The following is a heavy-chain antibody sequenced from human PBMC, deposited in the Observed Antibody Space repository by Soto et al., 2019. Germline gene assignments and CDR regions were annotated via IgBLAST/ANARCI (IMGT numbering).Heavy chain of an antibody. CDR1: GFTFSSYD. J-gene: IGHJ4*02. Sequence: GGSLRLSCAASGFTFSSYDMHWVRQATGKGLEWVSAIGTAGDTYYPGSVKGRFTISRENAKNSLYLQMNSLRAGDTAVYYCARAERVDDWDAFDIWGQGTLVTVSS. CDR2: IGTAGDT. CDR3: ARAERVDDWDAFDI. D-gene: IGHD3-16*01. V-gene: IGHV3-13*01.